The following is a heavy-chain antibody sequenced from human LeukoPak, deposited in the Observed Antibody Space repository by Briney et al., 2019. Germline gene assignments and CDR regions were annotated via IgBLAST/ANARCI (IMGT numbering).Heavy chain of an antibody. Sequence: KSGGSLRLSCAASGFPFSNYSMNWVRQAPGKGLEWVSSISSSSSYVYYADSVKGRFTISRDNARNSLYLQMDSLRAEDTAVYYCAKDAQPTRGILIYYFVYWGQGTLVTVSS. V-gene: IGHV3-21*04. CDR2: ISSSSSYV. CDR3: AKDAQPTRGILIYYFVY. J-gene: IGHJ4*02. D-gene: IGHD3-10*01. CDR1: GFPFSNYS.